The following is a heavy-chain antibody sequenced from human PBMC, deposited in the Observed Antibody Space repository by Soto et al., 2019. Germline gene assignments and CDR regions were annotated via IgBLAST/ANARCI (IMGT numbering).Heavy chain of an antibody. D-gene: IGHD5-12*01. Sequence: GGSLRLSCAVSGFRFSDYVMQWVRRAPGKGLEWVSSISATGTYIFYADSVKGRFTISRDNAQNSVHLQMTSLTAEDTAVYYCARDRAMATMTFDSWGPGSLVTVSS. CDR2: ISATGTYI. J-gene: IGHJ4*02. CDR3: ARDRAMATMTFDS. CDR1: GFRFSDYV. V-gene: IGHV3-21*04.